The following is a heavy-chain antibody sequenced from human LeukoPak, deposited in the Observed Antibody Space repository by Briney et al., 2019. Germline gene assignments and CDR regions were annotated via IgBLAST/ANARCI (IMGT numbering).Heavy chain of an antibody. J-gene: IGHJ4*03. Sequence: SVKVSCKASGGTFSSYAISWVRQAPGQGLEWMGRIIPILGIANYAQKFQGRVTITADKSTSTAYMELSSLRSKDTAVYYCARDRPLIRTLDYWGQGTTVTVSS. V-gene: IGHV1-69*04. CDR1: GGTFSSYA. CDR3: ARDRPLIRTLDY. CDR2: IIPILGIA. D-gene: IGHD6-6*01.